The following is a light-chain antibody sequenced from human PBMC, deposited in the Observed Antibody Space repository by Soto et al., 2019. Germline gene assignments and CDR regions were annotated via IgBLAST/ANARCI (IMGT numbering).Light chain of an antibody. CDR3: FSFTSSTTYV. CDR2: DVA. Sequence: QSALTQPASVSASPGQSITISCTGTSSDVGGSNFVSWYQQHPGKPPKLIIYDVATRPSGVSNRFSGSKSGSTASLIISRLQTEDEADYYCFSFTSSTTYVFGSGTKVTVL. CDR1: SSDVGGSNF. J-gene: IGLJ1*01. V-gene: IGLV2-14*03.